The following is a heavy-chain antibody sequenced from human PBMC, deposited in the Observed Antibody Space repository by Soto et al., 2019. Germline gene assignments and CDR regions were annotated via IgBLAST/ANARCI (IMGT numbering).Heavy chain of an antibody. J-gene: IGHJ5*02. CDR1: GGSFSGYY. V-gene: IGHV4-34*01. Sequence: PSETLSLTCAVYGGSFSGYYWSWIRQPPGKGLEWIGEINHSGSTNYNPSLKSRVTISVDTSKNQFSLKLSSVTAADTAVYYCARAKIVVVVPAAMWGGNWFDPWGQGTLVTVSS. D-gene: IGHD2-2*01. CDR3: ARAKIVVVVPAAMWGGNWFDP. CDR2: INHSGST.